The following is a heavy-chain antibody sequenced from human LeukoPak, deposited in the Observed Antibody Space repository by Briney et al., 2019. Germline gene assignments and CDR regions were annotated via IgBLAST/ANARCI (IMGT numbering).Heavy chain of an antibody. CDR1: GGTFSSYA. V-gene: IGHV1-69*01. J-gene: IGHJ6*02. D-gene: IGHD3-3*01. CDR2: IIPIFGTA. CDR3: AGTITYYDFWSGYYGMDV. Sequence: SVKVSCKASGGTFSSYAISWVRQAPGQGLEWMGGIIPIFGTANYAQKFQGRVTITADESTSTAYMELSRLRSEDTAVYYCAGTITYYDFWSGYYGMDVWGQGTTVTVSS.